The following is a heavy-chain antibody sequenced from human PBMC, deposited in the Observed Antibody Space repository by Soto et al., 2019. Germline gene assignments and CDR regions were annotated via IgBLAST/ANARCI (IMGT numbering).Heavy chain of an antibody. CDR3: AKGVAGWYYFDY. V-gene: IGHV3-9*01. CDR1: GFTFDDSA. CDR2: ISWNSGTT. Sequence: EVQLVESGGGLVQPGRSLRLSCAASGFTFDDSAMHWVRQAPGKGLEWVSGISWNSGTTGYADSVKGRFTISRDNAKNSLYLQMISLRAEDTALYYCAKGVAGWYYFDYWGQGTLVTVSS. J-gene: IGHJ4*02. D-gene: IGHD3-3*01.